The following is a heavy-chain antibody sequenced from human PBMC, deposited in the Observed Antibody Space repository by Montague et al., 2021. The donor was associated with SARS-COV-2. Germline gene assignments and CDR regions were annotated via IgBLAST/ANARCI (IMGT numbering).Heavy chain of an antibody. V-gene: IGHV2-70*01. Sequence: PALVKPRKTLTLTCTFSGFSLSTSGMCVSWIRQPPGKALEWLTLIDWDDDKYYSTSLKTRLTISKDTSKNQVVLTMTNMDPVDTATYYCARSYGTTVVTRAFDYWGQGTLVTVSS. CDR1: GFSLSTSGMC. J-gene: IGHJ4*02. CDR3: ARSYGTTVVTRAFDY. D-gene: IGHD4-23*01. CDR2: IDWDDDK.